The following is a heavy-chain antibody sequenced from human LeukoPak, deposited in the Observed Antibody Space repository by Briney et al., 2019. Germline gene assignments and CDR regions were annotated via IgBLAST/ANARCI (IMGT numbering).Heavy chain of an antibody. CDR1: GYRFTSYW. J-gene: IGHJ4*02. CDR3: ARVVEAAPVMD. Sequence: GESLKISCKGSGYRFTSYWIGWVRQMPGKGLEWMGIIYPSDSDTRYSPSFQGQVSISADKSISTAYLQWSSLKASDTAMYYCARVVEAAPVMDWGQGTLVTVSS. V-gene: IGHV5-51*01. CDR2: IYPSDSDT. D-gene: IGHD2-21*01.